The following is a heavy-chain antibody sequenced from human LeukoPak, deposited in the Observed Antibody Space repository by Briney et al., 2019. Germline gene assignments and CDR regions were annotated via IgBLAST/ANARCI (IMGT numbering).Heavy chain of an antibody. CDR1: GFTFSSYA. CDR2: ISYDGSNK. Sequence: SGGSLRLSCAASGFTFSSYAMHWVRQAPGKRLEWVAVISYDGSNKYYADSVKGRFTISRDNSKNTPYLQMNSLRAEDTAVYYCARPQWELGIGAFDIWGQGTMVTVSS. J-gene: IGHJ3*02. V-gene: IGHV3-30-3*01. D-gene: IGHD1-26*01. CDR3: ARPQWELGIGAFDI.